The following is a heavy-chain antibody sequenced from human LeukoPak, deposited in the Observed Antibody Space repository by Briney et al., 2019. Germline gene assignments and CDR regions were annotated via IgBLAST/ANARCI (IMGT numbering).Heavy chain of an antibody. CDR1: GYTFTSYA. CDR2: INTNTGNP. V-gene: IGHV7-4-1*02. Sequence: ASVKVSCKASGYTFTSYAMNWVRQAPGQGLEWMGWINTNTGNPTYAQGFTGRFVFSLDTSVSTAYLQISSLKAEDTAVYYCARMSPNSRNDYYDSSGYRGVFDIWGQGTMVTVSS. D-gene: IGHD3-22*01. J-gene: IGHJ3*02. CDR3: ARMSPNSRNDYYDSSGYRGVFDI.